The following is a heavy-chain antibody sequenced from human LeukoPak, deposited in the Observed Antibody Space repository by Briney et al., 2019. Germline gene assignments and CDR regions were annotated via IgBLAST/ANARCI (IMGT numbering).Heavy chain of an antibody. D-gene: IGHD6-19*01. V-gene: IGHV6-1*01. CDR2: TYYRAKGYT. CDR3: ARVRRVAVTPYYFDS. J-gene: IGHJ4*01. Sequence: SQTLSLTCGISGDSVSSDSADWNWIRQSPSRGLEWLGRTYYRAKGYTDYAVSVKSRITINPDTSKSHFSLQLDSVTPDDTAVYYCARVRRVAVTPYYFDSWGHGTLVTVSS. CDR1: GDSVSSDSAD.